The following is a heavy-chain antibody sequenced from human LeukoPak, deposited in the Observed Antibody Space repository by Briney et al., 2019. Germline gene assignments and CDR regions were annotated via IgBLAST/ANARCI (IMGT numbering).Heavy chain of an antibody. V-gene: IGHV1-3*03. Sequence: ASVKVSCKASGYTFTGYGISWVRQAPGQRLEWMGWINAGNGNTKYSQEFQGRVTITRDTSASTAYMELSSLRSEDMAVYYCARAFHDAAAEARYNWFDPWGQGTLVTVSS. CDR1: GYTFTGYG. CDR2: INAGNGNT. J-gene: IGHJ5*02. D-gene: IGHD2-2*01. CDR3: ARAFHDAAAEARYNWFDP.